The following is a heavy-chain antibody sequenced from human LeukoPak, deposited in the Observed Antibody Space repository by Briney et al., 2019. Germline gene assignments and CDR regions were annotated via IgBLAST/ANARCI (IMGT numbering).Heavy chain of an antibody. CDR1: GYTFTSYY. J-gene: IGHJ5*02. Sequence: ASVKVSCKASGYTFTSYYMHWVRQAPGQGLEWMGIINPSGGSTSYAQKFQGRVTMTRDMSTSTVYMELSSLRSEDTAVYYCARDFSYSSSPQNWFDPWGQGTLVTVSS. V-gene: IGHV1-46*01. CDR3: ARDFSYSSSPQNWFDP. CDR2: INPSGGST. D-gene: IGHD6-6*01.